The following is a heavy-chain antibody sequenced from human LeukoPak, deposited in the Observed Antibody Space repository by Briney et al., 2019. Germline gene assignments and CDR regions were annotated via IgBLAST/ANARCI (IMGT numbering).Heavy chain of an antibody. CDR3: ARSSEGRYYYDSSGYSYYYYYMDV. D-gene: IGHD3-22*01. V-gene: IGHV4-34*01. J-gene: IGHJ6*03. CDR1: GGSFSGYY. Sequence: SETLSLTCAVYGGSFSGYYWNWIRQPPGKGLEWIGEISHSGNTNYNPSLKSRVTISVDTSKNQFSLKLSSVTAADTAVYYCARSSEGRYYYDSSGYSYYYYYMDVWGKGTTVTISS. CDR2: ISHSGNT.